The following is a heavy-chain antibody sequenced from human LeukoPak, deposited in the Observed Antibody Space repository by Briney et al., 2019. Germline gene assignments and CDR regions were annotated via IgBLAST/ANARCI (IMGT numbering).Heavy chain of an antibody. D-gene: IGHD1-26*01. CDR2: INPSGGST. J-gene: IGHJ6*02. CDR1: GYTFTSYY. V-gene: IGHV1-46*01. CDR3: TRDRPVGSTTNYYFYYGMDV. Sequence: ASVKVSCKASGYTFTSYYMHWVRQAPGQGLEWMGIINPSGGSTSYAQKFQGRVTMTRDTSTSTVYMELSSLRSEDTAVYYCTRDRPVGSTTNYYFYYGMDVWGQGTTVTVSS.